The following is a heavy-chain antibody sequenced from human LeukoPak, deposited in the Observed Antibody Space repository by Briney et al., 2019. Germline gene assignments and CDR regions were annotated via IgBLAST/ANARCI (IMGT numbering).Heavy chain of an antibody. Sequence: SETLSLTCTVSDGPMRTYNWNWIRQPPGKGLEWIAYVDYSGNTDHNPSFESRVTMSIDTSKNLFSLMLTSVTAADTAVYYCARDLRIQLWLGWFDPWGQGTLVTVSS. D-gene: IGHD5-18*01. CDR3: ARDLRIQLWLGWFDP. V-gene: IGHV4-59*01. CDR1: DGPMRTYN. CDR2: VDYSGNT. J-gene: IGHJ5*02.